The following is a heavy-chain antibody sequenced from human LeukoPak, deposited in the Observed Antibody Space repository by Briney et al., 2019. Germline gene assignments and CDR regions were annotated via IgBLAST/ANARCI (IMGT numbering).Heavy chain of an antibody. CDR2: INHSGST. Sequence: SETLSLTCAVYGGSFSGYYWSWIRQPPGKGLGWIGEINHSGSTNYNPSLKSRVTISVDTSKNQFSLKLSSVTAADTAVYYCARVSCSSTSCYRAFDYWGQGTLVTVSS. V-gene: IGHV4-34*01. CDR3: ARVSCSSTSCYRAFDY. D-gene: IGHD2-2*01. CDR1: GGSFSGYY. J-gene: IGHJ4*02.